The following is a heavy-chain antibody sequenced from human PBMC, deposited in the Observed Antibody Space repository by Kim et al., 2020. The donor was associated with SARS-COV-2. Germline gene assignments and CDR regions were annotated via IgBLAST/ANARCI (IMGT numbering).Heavy chain of an antibody. V-gene: IGHV7-4-1*02. D-gene: IGHD3-16*02. Sequence: YPQAVTRRFVISVDTSVTTAYLQISSLEAEDTALYYCARVIWGTYRYTDYWGQGTLVTVSS. J-gene: IGHJ4*02. CDR3: ARVIWGTYRYTDY.